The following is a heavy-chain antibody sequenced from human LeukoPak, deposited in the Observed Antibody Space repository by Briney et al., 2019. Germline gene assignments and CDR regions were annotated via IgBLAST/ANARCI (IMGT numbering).Heavy chain of an antibody. V-gene: IGHV4-59*12. CDR1: GGSISSYY. Sequence: SETLSLTCTVSGGSISSYYWSWIRQPPGKGLEWIGYIYYSGSTNYNPSLKSRATISVDTSKNQFSLKLSSVTAADTAVYYCARDLRGWFDPWGQGTLVTISS. CDR3: ARDLRGWFDP. CDR2: IYYSGST. J-gene: IGHJ5*02. D-gene: IGHD3-10*01.